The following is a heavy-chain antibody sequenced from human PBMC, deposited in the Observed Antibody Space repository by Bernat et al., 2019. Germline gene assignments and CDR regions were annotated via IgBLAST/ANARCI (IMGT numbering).Heavy chain of an antibody. CDR3: ARGSSWFDY. V-gene: IGHV3-66*01. J-gene: IGHJ4*02. Sequence: GGGGGGRGGSLGLSCAASGCTGSSNYRSWVRQAPGKGLEWVSVLYSGGSTYYADSVKGRFTISRDNSKNTLYLQMNSLRAEDTAVYYCARGSSWFDYWGQGTLVTVSS. CDR1: GCTGSSNY. CDR2: LYSGGST. D-gene: IGHD6-13*01.